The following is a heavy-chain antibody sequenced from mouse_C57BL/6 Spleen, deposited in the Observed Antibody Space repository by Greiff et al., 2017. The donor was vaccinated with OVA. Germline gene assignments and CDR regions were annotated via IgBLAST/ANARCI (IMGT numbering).Heavy chain of an antibody. D-gene: IGHD1-1*01. CDR3: ARRRDYGSSLYAMDY. CDR2: IYPRSGNT. Sequence: VQLQQSGAELARPGASVKLSCKASGYTFTSYGISWVKQRTGQGLEWIGEIYPRSGNTYYNEKFKGKATLTADKSSSTAYMELRSLTSEDSAVYFCARRRDYGSSLYAMDYWGQGTSVTVSS. J-gene: IGHJ4*01. V-gene: IGHV1-81*01. CDR1: GYTFTSYG.